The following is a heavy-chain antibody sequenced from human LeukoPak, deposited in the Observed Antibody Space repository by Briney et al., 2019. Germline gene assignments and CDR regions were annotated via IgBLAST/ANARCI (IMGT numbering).Heavy chain of an antibody. Sequence: ASVKVSCKASGYTFTGYYMHWVRQAPGQGLEWMGWINPNSGGTNYAQKFQGRVTMTRDTSISTAYMELSRLRSDDTAVYYYARARYSSGWASDYWGQGTLVTVSS. V-gene: IGHV1-2*02. J-gene: IGHJ4*02. CDR2: INPNSGGT. CDR1: GYTFTGYY. CDR3: ARARYSSGWASDY. D-gene: IGHD6-19*01.